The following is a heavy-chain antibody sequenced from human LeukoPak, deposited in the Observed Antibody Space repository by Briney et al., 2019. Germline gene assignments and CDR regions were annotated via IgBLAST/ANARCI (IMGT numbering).Heavy chain of an antibody. CDR1: GFTFSSYW. Sequence: ESGGSLRLSCAASGFTFSSYWMSWVRQAPGKGLEWVANIKQDGSEKYYVDSVKGRFTISRDNAKNSLYLQMNSLRAEDTAVYYCARDAGRIYLHYFDYWGQGTLVTVSS. J-gene: IGHJ4*02. V-gene: IGHV3-7*01. D-gene: IGHD3-16*02. CDR2: IKQDGSEK. CDR3: ARDAGRIYLHYFDY.